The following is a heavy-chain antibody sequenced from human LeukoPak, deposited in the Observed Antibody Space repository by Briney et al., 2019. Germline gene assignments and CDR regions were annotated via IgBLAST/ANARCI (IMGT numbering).Heavy chain of an antibody. V-gene: IGHV3-30*04. J-gene: IGHJ5*02. D-gene: IGHD3-3*01. CDR3: AKERLTYYDFWSGHHFDP. CDR1: GFTFSSYA. Sequence: GGSLRLSCAASGFTFSSYAMHWVRQAPGKGLEWVAVISYDGSNKYYADSVKGRFTISRDNSKNTLYLQMNSLRAEDTAVYYCAKERLTYYDFWSGHHFDPWGQGTLVTVSS. CDR2: ISYDGSNK.